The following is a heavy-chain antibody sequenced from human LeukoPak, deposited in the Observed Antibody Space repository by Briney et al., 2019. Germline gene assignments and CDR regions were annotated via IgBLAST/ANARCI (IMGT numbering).Heavy chain of an antibody. V-gene: IGHV3-74*01. Sequence: GGSLRLSRAASGFTFSSYWMHWVRHAPGTGLVWVSRINSDGSSTSYADSVKGRFTISRDNAKNTLYLQMNSLRAEDTAVYYCAREVEGWFDPWGQGTLVTVSS. CDR3: AREVEGWFDP. CDR1: GFTFSSYW. J-gene: IGHJ5*02. CDR2: INSDGSST.